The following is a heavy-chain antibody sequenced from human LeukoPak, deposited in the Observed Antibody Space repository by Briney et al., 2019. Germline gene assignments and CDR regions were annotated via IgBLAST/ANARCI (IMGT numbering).Heavy chain of an antibody. J-gene: IGHJ3*02. Sequence: SGGSLRLSCAASGFSFSAHFMTWIRQAPGKGLEWVSGMTGSGNYIFYADSVKGRFTISRDNSKNMVFLQMNNLRVEDTAVYYCATRPAYCGGDCWGAYNIWGQGIVVTVSS. CDR3: ATRPAYCGGDCWGAYNI. D-gene: IGHD2-21*02. CDR1: GFSFSAHF. CDR2: MTGSGNYI. V-gene: IGHV3-23*01.